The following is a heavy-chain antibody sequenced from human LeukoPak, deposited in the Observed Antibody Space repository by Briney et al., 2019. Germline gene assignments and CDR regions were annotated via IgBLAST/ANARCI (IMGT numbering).Heavy chain of an antibody. J-gene: IGHJ4*02. D-gene: IGHD6-13*01. V-gene: IGHV1-2*02. CDR1: AYTFTGHY. Sequence: ASVKVSCKASAYTFTGHYMHWVRQAPGQGLEWMGWINPNTGGTNYAQKFQGRVTMTRDTSISTAYMELSRLRSDDTAVFYRAREHSATSSWYFFDYWGQGTLVTVSS. CDR3: AREHSATSSWYFFDY. CDR2: INPNTGGT.